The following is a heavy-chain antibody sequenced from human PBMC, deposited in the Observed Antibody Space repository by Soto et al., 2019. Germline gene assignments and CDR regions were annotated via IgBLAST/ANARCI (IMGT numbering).Heavy chain of an antibody. D-gene: IGHD5-12*01. V-gene: IGHV1-46*01. Sequence: GASVKVSCKASGYTFITYYMNWVRQAPGEGLEWMGIINPRDDTKSYLQKFQGRVTMTRDTSTSTFYMELSSLRSDDTAVYFCARAPASGNDKFDYWGQGTLVTLSS. CDR1: GYTFITYY. CDR2: INPRDDTK. J-gene: IGHJ4*02. CDR3: ARAPASGNDKFDY.